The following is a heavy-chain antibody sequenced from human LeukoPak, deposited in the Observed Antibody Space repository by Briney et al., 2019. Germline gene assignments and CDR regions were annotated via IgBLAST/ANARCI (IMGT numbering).Heavy chain of an antibody. D-gene: IGHD3-22*01. V-gene: IGHV4-30-2*01. CDR1: GGSISSGGYS. J-gene: IGHJ4*02. CDR3: ASYYYDSSGYYPEY. CDR2: IYHSGST. Sequence: PSQTLSLTCAVSGGSISSGGYSWSWLRQPPGQGLEWIGYIYHSGSTYYNPSLKSRVTISVDRSKNQFSLKLSSVTAADTAVYYCASYYYDSSGYYPEYWGQGTLVTVSS.